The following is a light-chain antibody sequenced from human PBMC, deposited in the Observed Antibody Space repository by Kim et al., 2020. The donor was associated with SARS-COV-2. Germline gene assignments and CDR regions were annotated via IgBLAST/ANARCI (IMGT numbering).Light chain of an antibody. Sequence: SVSPGQTASITCSGDKLGDKYACWYQQKPGQSPVLVIYQDSKRPSGIPERFSGSNSGNTATLTISGTQAMDEADYYCQAWDSSEVVFGGGTKLTVL. V-gene: IGLV3-1*01. CDR2: QDS. CDR3: QAWDSSEVV. J-gene: IGLJ2*01. CDR1: KLGDKY.